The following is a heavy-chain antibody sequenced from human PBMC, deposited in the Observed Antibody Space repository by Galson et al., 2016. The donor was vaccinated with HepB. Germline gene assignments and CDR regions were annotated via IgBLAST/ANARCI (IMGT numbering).Heavy chain of an antibody. CDR1: GGTFSSYA. CDR2: IIPIFGTA. CDR3: ARGARWVHITIFGVVKDYYYYAKDV. Sequence: SVKVSCKASGGTFSSYAISWVRQAPGQGLEWMGGIIPIFGTADYAQKFQGRVTITADKSTSTAYLELGSLRSEDTAVYYCARGARWVHITIFGVVKDYYYYAKDVWGQGTTVTVSS. D-gene: IGHD3-3*01. V-gene: IGHV1-69*06. J-gene: IGHJ6*02.